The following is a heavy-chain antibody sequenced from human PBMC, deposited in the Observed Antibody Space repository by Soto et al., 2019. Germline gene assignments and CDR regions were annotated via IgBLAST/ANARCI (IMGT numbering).Heavy chain of an antibody. CDR1: GGTFNNYP. CDR2: SIPIFGTA. Sequence: SVKVSCKASGGTFNNYPITCVRQAPGQGLEWMGGSIPIFGTANYAQKFQGRVTISVDESTSTAYMELSSLRSEDTAVYYCARGRGYSGDDHYYYFDMDVWGQGTTVTVSS. J-gene: IGHJ6*02. CDR3: ARGRGYSGDDHYYYFDMDV. V-gene: IGHV1-69*13. D-gene: IGHD5-12*01.